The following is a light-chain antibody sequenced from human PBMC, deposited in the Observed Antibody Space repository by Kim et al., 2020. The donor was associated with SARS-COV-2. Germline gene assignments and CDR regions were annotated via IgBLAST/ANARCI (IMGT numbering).Light chain of an antibody. CDR3: NSRDSSGNHVV. V-gene: IGLV3-19*01. CDR2: GKN. Sequence: LGQAVRITCQGDSLRSYYASWYQQQPGQAPVLVIYGKNNRPSGIPDRFSGSSSGNTASLTITGAQAEDEADYYCNSRDSSGNHVVFGGGTQLTVL. J-gene: IGLJ2*01. CDR1: SLRSYY.